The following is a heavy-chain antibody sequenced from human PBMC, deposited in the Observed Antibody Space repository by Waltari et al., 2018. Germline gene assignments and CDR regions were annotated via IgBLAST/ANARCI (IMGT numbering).Heavy chain of an antibody. V-gene: IGHV4-34*01. CDR1: GGSFSGYY. J-gene: IGHJ4*02. CDR2: INHSGTT. CDR3: ARVHGYSSGWYGPDY. Sequence: QVQLQQWGAGLLKPSETLSLTCAVYGGSFSGYYWSWIRQPPGKGLEGIGEINHSGTTHHNPALKSRVAISVDTSKSQFALKLSSVTAADTAVYYCARVHGYSSGWYGPDYWGQGTLVTVSS. D-gene: IGHD6-19*01.